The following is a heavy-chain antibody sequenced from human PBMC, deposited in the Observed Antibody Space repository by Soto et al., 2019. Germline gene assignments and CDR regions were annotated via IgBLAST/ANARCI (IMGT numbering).Heavy chain of an antibody. J-gene: IGHJ6*02. D-gene: IGHD3-16*01. CDR3: ARALIRLWPHYYYGMDV. Sequence: SETLSLTCTVSGGSISSGDHYWSWIRQPPGKGLEWIGYIYYSGTTYYNPSLKSRVTISVDTSENQFSLKVNSVTAADTAVYYCARALIRLWPHYYYGMDVWGQGTTVTAP. V-gene: IGHV4-30-4*01. CDR1: GGSISSGDHY. CDR2: IYYSGTT.